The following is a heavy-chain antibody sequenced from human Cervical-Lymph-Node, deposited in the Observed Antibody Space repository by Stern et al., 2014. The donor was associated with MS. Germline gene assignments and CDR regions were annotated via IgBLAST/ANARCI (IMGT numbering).Heavy chain of an antibody. J-gene: IGHJ4*02. CDR1: GSTFSSSI. D-gene: IGHD3-16*01. CDR3: ATDDLNARLSAPIDY. V-gene: IGHV1-58*01. CDR2: IVVGSGNT. Sequence: QMQLVESGPEVKKPGTSVKVSCKASGSTFSSSIVQGVRQARGQRLEWIGWIVVGSGNTNYAQKFQERVTITRDRSTSTAYMELNSLRFGDTAVYYCATDDLNARLSAPIDYWGQGTLVTVSS.